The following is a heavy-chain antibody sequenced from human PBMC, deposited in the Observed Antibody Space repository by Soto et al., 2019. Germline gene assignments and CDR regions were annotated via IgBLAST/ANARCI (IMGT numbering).Heavy chain of an antibody. D-gene: IGHD2-21*02. V-gene: IGHV1-46*01. CDR2: ISLYHHST. CDR1: GYPFTDYF. J-gene: IGHJ1*01. CDR3: ARELYSCGGDCPYYRDD. Sequence: QAQLVQSGAEVKKPGASVRVSCKTSGYPFTDYFIHWVRQAPGQGLEWMGIISLYHHSTSYAQKFQGRLTVTADTSTTTVYMDLSSLTSEDSSVYWCARELYSCGGDCPYYRDDGGQGTLVTVSS.